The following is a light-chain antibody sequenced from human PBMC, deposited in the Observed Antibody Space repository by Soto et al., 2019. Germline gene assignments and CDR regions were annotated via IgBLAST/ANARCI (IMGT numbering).Light chain of an antibody. CDR1: QSVSIH. CDR2: DTS. Sequence: ETVMTQSPGTLSVSLGERATLSCRASQSVSIHLAWYQQKPGQAPRLLIYDTSTRATGSPARFSGSGSGTEFTLTISSLQSEDFAVYYGQQYNNWPPWTFGQGTKVDIK. CDR3: QQYNNWPPWT. J-gene: IGKJ1*01. V-gene: IGKV3-15*01.